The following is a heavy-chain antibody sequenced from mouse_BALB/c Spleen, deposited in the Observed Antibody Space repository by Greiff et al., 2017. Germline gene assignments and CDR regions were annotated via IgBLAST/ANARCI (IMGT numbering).Heavy chain of an antibody. CDR2: INPGSGGT. D-gene: IGHD1-1*01. CDR3: ARGGYGSSYYFDY. CDR1: GYAFTNYL. V-gene: IGHV1-54*01. Sequence: QVQLKESGAELVRPGTSVKVSCKASGYAFTNYLIEWVKQRPGQGLEWIGVINPGSGGTNYNEKFKGKATLTADKSSSTAYMQLSSLTSDDSAVYFCARGGYGSSYYFDYWGQGTTLTVSS. J-gene: IGHJ2*01.